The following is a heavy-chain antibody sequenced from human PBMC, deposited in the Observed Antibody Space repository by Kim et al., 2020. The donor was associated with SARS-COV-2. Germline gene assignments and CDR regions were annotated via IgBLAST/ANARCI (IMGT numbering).Heavy chain of an antibody. V-gene: IGHV3-7*03. J-gene: IGHJ6*02. CDR1: GFTFSNYW. CDR3: ARDSSRSSWAAYYYGMDV. Sequence: GGSLRLSCAASGFTFSNYWMSWVRQAPGKGLEWVANIKQDGSEKHYVDSVEGRFTISRDNAKNSLHLQMSSLSADDTAVYFCARDSSRSSWAAYYYGMDVWGQGTMVIVSS. D-gene: IGHD6-13*01. CDR2: IKQDGSEK.